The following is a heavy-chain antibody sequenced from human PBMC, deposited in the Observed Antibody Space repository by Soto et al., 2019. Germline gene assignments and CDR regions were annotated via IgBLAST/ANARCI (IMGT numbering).Heavy chain of an antibody. CDR2: IYYSGST. Sequence: QVQLQESGPGLVKPSQTLSLTCTVSGGSISSGGYYWSWIRQHPGKGLEWIGYIYYSGSTYYNPSLKSRVTMSVDTSKNQFSLKLNSVTAADTAVYYCARGITMVRGVGLFYFDYWGQGTLVTVSS. CDR1: GGSISSGGYY. J-gene: IGHJ4*02. CDR3: ARGITMVRGVGLFYFDY. V-gene: IGHV4-31*03. D-gene: IGHD3-10*01.